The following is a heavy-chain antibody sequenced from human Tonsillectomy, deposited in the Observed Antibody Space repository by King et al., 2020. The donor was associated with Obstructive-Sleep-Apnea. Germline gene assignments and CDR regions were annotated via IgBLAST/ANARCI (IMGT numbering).Heavy chain of an antibody. Sequence: LQLQESGSGLVKPSQTLSLTCAVSGGSISSGGYSLSWIRQPPGKGLEWIWYIYNTGSTYSNPSLNSRVTISVDRSKNQFSLKLSSVTAADTAVYYCASFSSGSFDYWGQGTLVTVSS. CDR3: ASFSSGSFDY. V-gene: IGHV4-30-2*01. CDR1: GGSISSGGYS. J-gene: IGHJ4*02. CDR2: IYNTGST. D-gene: IGHD3-22*01.